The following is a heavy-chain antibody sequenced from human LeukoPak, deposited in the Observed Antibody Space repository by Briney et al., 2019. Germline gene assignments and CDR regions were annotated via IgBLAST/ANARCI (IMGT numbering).Heavy chain of an antibody. V-gene: IGHV1-69*06. Sequence: SVTVSCKASGGTFSSYAISWVRQAPGQGLERVGGIIPIFCTANYAQKFQCRVTITAHKSTSTAYMELSSLSSEDTAVYYCARDGATGTQDYWGQGTLVTVSS. CDR1: GGTFSSYA. D-gene: IGHD1-1*01. CDR3: ARDGATGTQDY. CDR2: IIPIFCTA. J-gene: IGHJ4*02.